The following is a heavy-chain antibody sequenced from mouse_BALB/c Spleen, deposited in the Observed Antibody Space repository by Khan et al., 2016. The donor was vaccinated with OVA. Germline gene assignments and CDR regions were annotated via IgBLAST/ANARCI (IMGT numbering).Heavy chain of an antibody. CDR2: IWAGGSK. V-gene: IGHV2-9*02. CDR3: ARLEDR. CDR1: GFSLTSYG. Sequence: QVQLKESGPGLVAPSQSLSITCTVSGFSLTSYGVHWVRQTPGKGLEWLGVIWAGGSKTYNSALMSRLSISKDNSKSQVFLTMNSLPTDDTAMYYCARLEDRWGQGTTLTVSS. J-gene: IGHJ2*01.